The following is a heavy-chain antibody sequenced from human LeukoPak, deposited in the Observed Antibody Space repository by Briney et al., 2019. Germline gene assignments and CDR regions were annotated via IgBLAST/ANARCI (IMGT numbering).Heavy chain of an antibody. Sequence: GASVKVSCKASGGTFISYAISWVRQAPGQGLEWMGGIIPIFGTANYAQKFQGRVTITADESTSTAYMELSSLRSEDTAVYYCARMRRVTIFGVVMNWFDPWGQGTLVTVSS. J-gene: IGHJ5*02. V-gene: IGHV1-69*13. CDR2: IIPIFGTA. CDR1: GGTFISYA. D-gene: IGHD3-3*01. CDR3: ARMRRVTIFGVVMNWFDP.